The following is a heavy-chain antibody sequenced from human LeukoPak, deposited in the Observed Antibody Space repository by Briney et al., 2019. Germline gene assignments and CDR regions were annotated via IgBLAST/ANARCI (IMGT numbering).Heavy chain of an antibody. V-gene: IGHV3-30*18. CDR1: GFTFSSYG. CDR2: ISYDGSNK. J-gene: IGHJ4*02. D-gene: IGHD4-17*01. Sequence: PGGSLRLSCAASGFTFSSYGMHWVRQAPGKGLEWVAVISYDGSNKYYADSAKGRFTISRDNSKNTLYLQMNSLRAEDTAVYYCAKDGDYGDFHFDYWGQGTLVTVSS. CDR3: AKDGDYGDFHFDY.